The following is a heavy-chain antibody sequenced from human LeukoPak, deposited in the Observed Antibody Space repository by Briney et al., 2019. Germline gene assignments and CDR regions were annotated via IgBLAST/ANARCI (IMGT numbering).Heavy chain of an antibody. V-gene: IGHV3-23*01. CDR2: ISGSGGDT. J-gene: IGHJ6*02. D-gene: IGHD2-2*01. CDR1: GFTFSNFL. CDR3: ATIATSIAYGMDV. Sequence: GGSLRLSCAASGFTFSNFLMTWVRQAPGKGPEWVSAISGSGGDTYYADSVKGRFTISRDNSKNTLYLQMNSLRAEDTAVYYCATIATSIAYGMDVWGQGTTVTVSS.